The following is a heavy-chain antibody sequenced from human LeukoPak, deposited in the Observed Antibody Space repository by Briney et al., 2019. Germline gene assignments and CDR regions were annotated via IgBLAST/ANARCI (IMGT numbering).Heavy chain of an antibody. J-gene: IGHJ4*02. Sequence: ASVKVSCKASGYTFSSYGISWVRQAPGQGLEWMGWISAYNGNTNYAQKFQGRVTMTRDTSISTVYMELSRLRSDDTAVYYCASDRGCWGQGALVTVSS. CDR3: ASDRGC. CDR2: ISAYNGNT. CDR1: GYTFSSYG. D-gene: IGHD6-19*01. V-gene: IGHV1-18*01.